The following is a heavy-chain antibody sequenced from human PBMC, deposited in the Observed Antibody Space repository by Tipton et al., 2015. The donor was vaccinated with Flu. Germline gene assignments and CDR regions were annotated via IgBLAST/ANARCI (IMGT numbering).Heavy chain of an antibody. V-gene: IGHV4-34*01. Sequence: TLSLTCAVYGGSFSGYYWSWIRQPPGKGLEWIGEINHSGSTNYNPSLKSRVTISVDTSKNHFSLKLSSVTAADTAVYYCARVFYDYVWGSYRYPFGYWGQGTLVTVSS. CDR1: GGSFSGYY. J-gene: IGHJ4*02. CDR3: ARVFYDYVWGSYRYPFGY. D-gene: IGHD3-16*02. CDR2: INHSGST.